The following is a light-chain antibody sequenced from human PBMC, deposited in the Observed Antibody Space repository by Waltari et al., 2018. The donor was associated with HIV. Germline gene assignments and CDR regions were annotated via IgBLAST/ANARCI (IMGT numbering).Light chain of an antibody. Sequence: EIVMTQSPPTLSVSPVDRATLSCRASQSVSSNLAWYHQKSGQAPRLLIYGASTRATGIPARFSGSGSGTEFTLTISSLQSEDFAVYYCQQYNRWPPGTFGQGTKVEIK. V-gene: IGKV3-15*01. CDR1: QSVSSN. CDR3: QQYNRWPPGT. J-gene: IGKJ1*01. CDR2: GAS.